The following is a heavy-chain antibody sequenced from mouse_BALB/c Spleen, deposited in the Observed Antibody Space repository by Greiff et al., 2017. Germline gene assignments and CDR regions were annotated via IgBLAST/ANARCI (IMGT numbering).Heavy chain of an antibody. CDR1: GFTFSSYG. D-gene: IGHD1-1*01. J-gene: IGHJ2*01. V-gene: IGHV5-6*01. CDR2: ISSGGSYT. CDR3: ARDYYYIDY. Sequence: EVKLVESGGDLVKPGGSLKLSCAASGFTFSSYGMSWVRQTPDKRLEWVATISSGGSYTYYPDSVKGRFTISRDNAKNTLYLQMSSLKSEDTAMYYCARDYYYIDYWGQGTTLTVSS.